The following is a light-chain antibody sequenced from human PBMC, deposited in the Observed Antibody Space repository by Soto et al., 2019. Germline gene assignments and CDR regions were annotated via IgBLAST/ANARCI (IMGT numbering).Light chain of an antibody. CDR1: QSVSSN. Sequence: EIVMTQSPATLSVSPGERATLSCRASQSVSSNLAWYQQKPGQAPRLLIYGASTRATGIPARFSGSGSGTEFTLTISSLQSEDFAVYYCQQYNNWWTFGPRTKVEIK. V-gene: IGKV3-15*01. CDR3: QQYNNWWT. J-gene: IGKJ1*01. CDR2: GAS.